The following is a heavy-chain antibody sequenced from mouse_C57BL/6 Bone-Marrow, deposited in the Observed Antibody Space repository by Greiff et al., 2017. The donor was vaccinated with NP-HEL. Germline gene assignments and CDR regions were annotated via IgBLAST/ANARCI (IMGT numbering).Heavy chain of an antibody. D-gene: IGHD2-5*01. J-gene: IGHJ3*01. V-gene: IGHV1-64*01. CDR2: IHPNSGST. CDR1: GYTFTSYW. Sequence: QVQLQQPGAELVKPGASVKLSCKASGYTFTSYWMHWVKQRPGQGLEWIGMIHPNSGSTNYNEKLKSKATLTVDKSSSTAYLQLSSLTSEESAVYYCARYNSNYWFAYWGQGTLVTVSA. CDR3: ARYNSNYWFAY.